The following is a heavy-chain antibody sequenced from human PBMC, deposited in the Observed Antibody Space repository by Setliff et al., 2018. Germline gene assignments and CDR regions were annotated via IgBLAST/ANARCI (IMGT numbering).Heavy chain of an antibody. V-gene: IGHV4-59*11. CDR3: ARARWWPLLDYYMDV. Sequence: PSETLSLTCTVSGGSISSHYWSWIRQPPGXXXXXXXXXXXXXXXXXXPSLXXRVTISVDTSKNQFSLKLSSVTAADMAVYYCARARWWPLLDYYMDVWGKGTTVTVSS. CDR1: GGSISSHY. CDR2: XXXXXXX. D-gene: IGHD2-8*02. J-gene: IGHJ6*03.